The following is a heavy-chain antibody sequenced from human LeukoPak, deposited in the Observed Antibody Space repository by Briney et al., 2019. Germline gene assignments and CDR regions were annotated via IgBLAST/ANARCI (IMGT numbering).Heavy chain of an antibody. CDR2: MNPNSGDT. J-gene: IGHJ5*02. Sequence: ASVKVSCKASGYTFIVYNIHWVRQAPGQGLEWMGWMNPNSGDTNNAQKFQGRITMTRDTSISTAYMELSSLRFDDTAVYYCARGAGSSWFDPWGQGTLVTVSS. CDR3: ARGAGSSWFDP. D-gene: IGHD1-1*01. CDR1: GYTFIVYN. V-gene: IGHV1-2*02.